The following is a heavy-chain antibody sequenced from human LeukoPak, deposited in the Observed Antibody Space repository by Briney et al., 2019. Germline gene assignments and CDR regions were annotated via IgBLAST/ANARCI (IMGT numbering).Heavy chain of an antibody. Sequence: GGSLRLSCAASGFTFSSYGMHWVRQAPGKGLEWVAFIRYDGSNKYYADSVKGRFTISRDNSKNTLYLQMNSLRAEDTAVYYCAKGYCSGGSCYSFFDYWGQGTLVTVSS. CDR2: IRYDGSNK. D-gene: IGHD2-15*01. CDR3: AKGYCSGGSCYSFFDY. V-gene: IGHV3-30*02. CDR1: GFTFSSYG. J-gene: IGHJ4*02.